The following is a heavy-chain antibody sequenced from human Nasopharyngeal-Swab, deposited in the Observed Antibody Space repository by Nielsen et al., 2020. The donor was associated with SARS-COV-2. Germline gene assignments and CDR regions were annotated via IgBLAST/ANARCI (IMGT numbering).Heavy chain of an antibody. CDR3: ASGPRGYSAFDI. D-gene: IGHD5-12*01. J-gene: IGHJ3*02. CDR1: GGSISSGGYS. V-gene: IGHV4-30-2*01. Sequence: TLSLTCAVSGGSISSGGYSWSWIRQPPGKSLEWIGYIYHSGSTYYNPSLKSRVTISVDRSKNQFSLKLSSVTAADTAVYYCASGPRGYSAFDIWGQGTMVTVSS. CDR2: IYHSGST.